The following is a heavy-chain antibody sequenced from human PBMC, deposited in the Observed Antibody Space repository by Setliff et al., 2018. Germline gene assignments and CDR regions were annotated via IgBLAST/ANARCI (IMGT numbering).Heavy chain of an antibody. V-gene: IGHV4-34*01. Sequence: ETLSLTCAVYGGSFSTYYWIWIRQPPGKGLEWMGEINHSGSTNYNPSLKIRVTISVDTSKNQFSLKLSSVTAADTAVYYCAGLYYYGSGSYPAPIDYWGQGTLVTVSS. D-gene: IGHD3-10*01. CDR3: AGLYYYGSGSYPAPIDY. CDR2: INHSGST. CDR1: GGSFSTYY. J-gene: IGHJ4*02.